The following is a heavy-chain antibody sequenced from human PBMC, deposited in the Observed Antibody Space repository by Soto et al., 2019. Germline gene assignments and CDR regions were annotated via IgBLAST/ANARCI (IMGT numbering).Heavy chain of an antibody. CDR3: ARDRLLGMFDP. V-gene: IGHV4-59*01. J-gene: IGHJ5*02. CDR1: GGSISSYY. Sequence: SETLSLTCTVSGGSISSYYCSWIRQPPGKGLEWIGYISYSGSTNYNPSLKSRVTISLDTSKNQFSLKLSSVTAADTAVYYCARDRLLGMFDPWGQGTLVTVSS. CDR2: ISYSGST. D-gene: IGHD3-16*01.